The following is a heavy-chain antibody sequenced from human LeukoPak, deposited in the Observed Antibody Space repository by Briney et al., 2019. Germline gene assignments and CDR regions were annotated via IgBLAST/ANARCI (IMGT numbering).Heavy chain of an antibody. CDR3: AGSRSRRYSSSWYQLDWFDP. D-gene: IGHD6-13*01. Sequence: SETLSLTCTVSGGSIRSSYYYWGWIRQPPGKGLEWIGEINHSGSTNYNPSLKSRVTISVDTSKNQFSLKLSSVTAADTAVYYCAGSRSRRYSSSWYQLDWFDPWGQGTLVTVSS. CDR1: GGSIRSSYYY. J-gene: IGHJ5*02. CDR2: INHSGST. V-gene: IGHV4-39*07.